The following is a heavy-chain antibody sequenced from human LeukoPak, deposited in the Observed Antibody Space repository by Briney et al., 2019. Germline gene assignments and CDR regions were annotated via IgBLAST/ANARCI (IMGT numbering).Heavy chain of an antibody. CDR3: AMAISGSYYRPFDY. D-gene: IGHD3-10*01. CDR2: ISGSGGST. Sequence: QSGGSLRLSCAASGFTVSSYAMNWVRQAPGKGLEWVSAISGSGGSTYYADSAKGRFTISRNNSKNTLYLQMNSLRAEDTAVYYCAMAISGSYYRPFDYWGQGTLVTVSS. V-gene: IGHV3-23*01. CDR1: GFTVSSYA. J-gene: IGHJ4*02.